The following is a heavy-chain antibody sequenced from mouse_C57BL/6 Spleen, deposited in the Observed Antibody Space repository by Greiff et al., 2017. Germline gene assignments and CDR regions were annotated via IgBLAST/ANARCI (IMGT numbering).Heavy chain of an antibody. CDR3: ARADGNYPYYYAMDY. Sequence: VQLQQSGPELVKPGASVKISCKASGYAFSSSWMNWVKQRPGKGLEWIGRIYPGDGDTNYNGKFKGKATLTADKSSSTAYMQLSSLTSEDSAVYFCARADGNYPYYYAMDYWGQGTSVTVSS. D-gene: IGHD2-1*01. J-gene: IGHJ4*01. V-gene: IGHV1-82*01. CDR2: IYPGDGDT. CDR1: GYAFSSSW.